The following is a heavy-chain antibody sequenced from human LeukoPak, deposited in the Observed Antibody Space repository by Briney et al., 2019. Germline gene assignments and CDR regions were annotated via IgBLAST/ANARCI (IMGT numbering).Heavy chain of an antibody. D-gene: IGHD3-10*01. CDR1: GNTFTSYD. V-gene: IGHV1-46*01. J-gene: IGHJ5*02. Sequence: ASVKVSCKASGNTFTSYDLHWVRQAPGQGLEWMGIISPSGGSTSYAQKFQGRVTMTRDTSTSTVYMELSSLRSEGTAVYYCARAYGSGSYLWENWFDPWGQGTLVTVSS. CDR2: ISPSGGST. CDR3: ARAYGSGSYLWENWFDP.